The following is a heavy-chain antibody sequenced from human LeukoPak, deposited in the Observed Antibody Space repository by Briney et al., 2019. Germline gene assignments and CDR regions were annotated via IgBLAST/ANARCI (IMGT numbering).Heavy chain of an antibody. CDR1: GGSIISSNYY. CDR3: ASTLRFLPYRRFDY. V-gene: IGHV4-39*01. D-gene: IGHD3-3*01. Sequence: PSETLSLTCSVSGGSIISSNYYWGWIRQPPGKGMEWIGSIYQSGGGSSYYNPSLKSRVTISGDTSKKQFFLRLSSVTAADTAVYYCASTLRFLPYRRFDYWGQGTLVTVPS. J-gene: IGHJ4*02. CDR2: IYQSGGGSS.